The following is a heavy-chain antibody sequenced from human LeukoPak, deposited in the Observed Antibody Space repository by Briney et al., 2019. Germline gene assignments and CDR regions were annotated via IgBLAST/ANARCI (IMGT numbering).Heavy chain of an antibody. J-gene: IGHJ6*03. Sequence: PGGSLRLSCAASGFTFSSYGMHWVRQAPGKGLEGVAFIRYDGSNKYYADSVKGRFTISRDNSKNTLYLQMNSLRAEDTAVYYCAKVSYCSGGSCYWNYMDVWGKGTTVTISS. CDR1: GFTFSSYG. V-gene: IGHV3-30*02. CDR3: AKVSYCSGGSCYWNYMDV. D-gene: IGHD2-15*01. CDR2: IRYDGSNK.